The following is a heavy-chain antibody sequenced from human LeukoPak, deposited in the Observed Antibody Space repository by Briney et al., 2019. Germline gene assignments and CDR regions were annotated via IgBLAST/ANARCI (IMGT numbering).Heavy chain of an antibody. D-gene: IGHD2/OR15-2a*01. CDR2: ISTSGRA. CDR3: ARHAPGSRGDFDS. Sequence: SETPSLTCTVSGGSFSTSYWSWIRQPPGKGLEWIGYISTSGRANYNPSLKSRVTISADTSKNQLSLNLSSVTGADSAVYYCARHAPGSRGDFDSWGQGTLVTVSA. J-gene: IGHJ4*02. V-gene: IGHV4-4*09. CDR1: GGSFSTSY.